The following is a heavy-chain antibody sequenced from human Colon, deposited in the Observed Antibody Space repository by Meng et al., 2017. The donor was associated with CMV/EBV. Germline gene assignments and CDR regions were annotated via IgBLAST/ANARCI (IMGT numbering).Heavy chain of an antibody. CDR3: ARDQGSWHVIY. V-gene: IGHV3-53*01. J-gene: IGHJ4*02. Sequence: GESLKISCSASGFPIVSHYMAWVRQAPGKGLEWVSLIYAVGTPYYADSVKGRFTISRDKNGNSLYLQMNGLRAEDTAVYYCARDQGSWHVIYWGQGTRVTVSS. CDR2: IYAVGTP. CDR1: GFPIVSHY. D-gene: IGHD6-6*01.